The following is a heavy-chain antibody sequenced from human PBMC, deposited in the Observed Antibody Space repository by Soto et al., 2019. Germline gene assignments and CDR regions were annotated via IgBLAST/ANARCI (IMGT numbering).Heavy chain of an antibody. CDR3: VRATIVLVPAAMVSHWFDP. Sequence: PSETLSLTCAVSGGSISSRDYYWSWIRQPPGKGLEWIGYIYYSGGTYYNPSLKSRVTISVDTSKNQFSLRLSSVTAADTAVYFCVRATIVLVPAAMVSHWFDPWGQGTLVTVSS. CDR1: GGSISSRDYY. CDR2: IYYSGGT. D-gene: IGHD2-2*01. V-gene: IGHV4-30-4*01. J-gene: IGHJ5*02.